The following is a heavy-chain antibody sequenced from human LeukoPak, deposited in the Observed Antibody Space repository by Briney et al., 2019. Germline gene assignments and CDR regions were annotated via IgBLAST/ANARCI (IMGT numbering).Heavy chain of an antibody. D-gene: IGHD3-22*01. CDR3: ARVKGTYYDSSGYYFYY. CDR2: INSDGSST. Sequence: GGSLRLSCAASGFPFSSYWMHWVRQAPGKGLVWVSRINSDGSSTSYADSVKGRFTISRDNAKNTLYLQMNSLRAEDTAVYYCARVKGTYYDSSGYYFYYWGQGTLVTVSS. J-gene: IGHJ4*02. CDR1: GFPFSSYW. V-gene: IGHV3-74*01.